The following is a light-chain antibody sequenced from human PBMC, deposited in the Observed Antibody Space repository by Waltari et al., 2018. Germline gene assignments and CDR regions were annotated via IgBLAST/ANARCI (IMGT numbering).Light chain of an antibody. CDR2: EDN. Sequence: NFILTQPHSVSESPGKTVTISCTRSSGRIAGNYVQWYQQRQGSASTIVIYEDNRRPAGVPDRFSGSIYSSFNSASLTISGLKTEDEADYYCQSYDYYNQAIVFGGGTKLTVL. V-gene: IGLV6-57*04. CDR1: SGRIAGNY. J-gene: IGLJ3*02. CDR3: QSYDYYNQAIV.